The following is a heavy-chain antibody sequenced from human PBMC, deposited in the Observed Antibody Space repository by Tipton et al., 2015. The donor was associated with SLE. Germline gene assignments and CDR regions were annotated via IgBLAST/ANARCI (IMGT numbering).Heavy chain of an antibody. CDR2: INHSGST. Sequence: LRLSCAVYGGSFSGYYWSWIRQPPGKGLEWIGEINHSGSTNYNPSLKSRVTISVDTSKNQFSLKLSSVTAADTAVYYCARGAAGYYYYMDVWGKGTTVTVSS. CDR3: ARGAAGYYYYMDV. CDR1: GGSFSGYY. J-gene: IGHJ6*03. V-gene: IGHV4-34*01. D-gene: IGHD6-13*01.